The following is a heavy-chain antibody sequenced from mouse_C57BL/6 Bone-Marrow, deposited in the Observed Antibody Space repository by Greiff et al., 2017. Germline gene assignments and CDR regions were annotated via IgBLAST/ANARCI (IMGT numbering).Heavy chain of an antibody. D-gene: IGHD2-5*01. CDR2: INPSTGGT. CDR1: GYSFTGYY. J-gene: IGHJ2*01. Sequence: VQLQQSGPELVKPGASVKISCKASGYSFTGYYMNWVKQSPEKSLEWIGEINPSTGGTTYNQKFKAKATLTVDKSSSTAYMQLKSLTSEDSAVYYCARSTIVTTYYFDYWGQGTTLTVSS. CDR3: ARSTIVTTYYFDY. V-gene: IGHV1-42*01.